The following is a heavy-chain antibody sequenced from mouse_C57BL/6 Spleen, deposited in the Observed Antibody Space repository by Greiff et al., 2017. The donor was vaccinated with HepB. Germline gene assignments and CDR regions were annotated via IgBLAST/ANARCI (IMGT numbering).Heavy chain of an antibody. D-gene: IGHD1-1*01. Sequence: LVESGPELVKPGASVKISCKASGYAFSSSWMNWVKQRPGKGLEWIGRIYPGDGDTNYNGKFKGKATLTADKSSSTAYMQLSSLTSEDSAVYFCARVGYYGSSYFDYWGQGTTLTVSS. CDR1: GYAFSSSW. V-gene: IGHV1-82*01. CDR3: ARVGYYGSSYFDY. CDR2: IYPGDGDT. J-gene: IGHJ2*01.